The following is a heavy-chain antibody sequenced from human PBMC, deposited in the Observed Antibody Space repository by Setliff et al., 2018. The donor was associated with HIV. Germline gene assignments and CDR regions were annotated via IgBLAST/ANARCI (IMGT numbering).Heavy chain of an antibody. V-gene: IGHV1-69*04. CDR3: PRDFHVLGYCSADSCPYDASYV. Sequence: SVKVSCKASGGTFSAYAVNWVRQAPGQGLEWMGRIISILGTPNYSHKFQGRVTITADKSTTTTYMELSRLRSDDTAIYYCPRDFHVLGYCSADSCPYDASYVCGQGTMVTVSS. D-gene: IGHD2-15*01. CDR2: IISILGTP. CDR1: GGTFSAYA. J-gene: IGHJ3*01.